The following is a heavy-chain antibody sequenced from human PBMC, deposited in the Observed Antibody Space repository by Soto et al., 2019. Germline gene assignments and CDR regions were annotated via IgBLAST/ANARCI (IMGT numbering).Heavy chain of an antibody. J-gene: IGHJ4*02. D-gene: IGHD6-19*01. Sequence: ASVKVSCKASGYTFSSSGFTWVRQAPGQGLEWMGWISAYSGDTRYAQNLQGRVSLTTDTSASTAYMELRSLRSEDTAVYYCARDGVVAGILNFDYWGQGTLVTVSS. CDR3: ARDGVVAGILNFDY. CDR1: GYTFSSSG. V-gene: IGHV1-18*01. CDR2: ISAYSGDT.